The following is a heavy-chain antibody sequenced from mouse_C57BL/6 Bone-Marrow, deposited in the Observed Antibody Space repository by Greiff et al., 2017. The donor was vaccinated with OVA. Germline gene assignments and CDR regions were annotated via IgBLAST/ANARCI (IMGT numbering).Heavy chain of an antibody. CDR2: IYPRDGST. D-gene: IGHD2-2*01. J-gene: IGHJ3*01. Sequence: QVQLQQSGPELVKPGASVKLSCKASGYTFTSYDINWVKQRPGQGLEWIGWIYPRDGSTKDNEKFKGKATLTVDTSSSTAYMELHSLTSEDSAVYFCARSPPYGYDAWFAYWGQGTLVTVSA. CDR3: ARSPPYGYDAWFAY. CDR1: GYTFTSYD. V-gene: IGHV1-85*01.